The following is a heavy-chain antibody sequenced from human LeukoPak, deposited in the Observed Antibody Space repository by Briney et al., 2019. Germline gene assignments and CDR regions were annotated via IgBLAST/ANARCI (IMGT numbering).Heavy chain of an antibody. D-gene: IGHD3-10*01. J-gene: IGHJ6*03. CDR2: IYSGGRT. CDR3: ARVYYGSGSLYYYYYYMDV. Sequence: GGSLRLSCAASGFTVRSNYMSWVRQAPGKGLEWVSVIYSGGRTYYADSVKGRFTISRDNSKNTLYLQMNSLRAEDTAVYYCARVYYGSGSLYYYYYYMDVWGKGTTVIISS. CDR1: GFTVRSNY. V-gene: IGHV3-53*01.